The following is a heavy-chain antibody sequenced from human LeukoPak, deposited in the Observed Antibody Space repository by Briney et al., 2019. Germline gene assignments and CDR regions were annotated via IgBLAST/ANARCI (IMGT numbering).Heavy chain of an antibody. Sequence: GGSLRLSCAASGFPFSGYNMNWVRQSPGKGLEWVSSISPESGLYYADSVKGRFTISGDNAKTSLYLQMNSPRAEDTAVYYCARGGKGGSDNWGQGHLFSVSS. CDR2: ISPESGL. CDR1: GFPFSGYN. CDR3: ARGGKGGSDN. V-gene: IGHV3-69-1*01. J-gene: IGHJ4*02. D-gene: IGHD5-12*01.